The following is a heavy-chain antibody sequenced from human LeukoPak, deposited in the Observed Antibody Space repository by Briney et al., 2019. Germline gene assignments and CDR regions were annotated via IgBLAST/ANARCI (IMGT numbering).Heavy chain of an antibody. CDR1: GFTFSTYW. D-gene: IGHD3-10*01. J-gene: IGHJ4*02. V-gene: IGHV3-7*03. CDR2: IKQDGSEK. CDR3: AKDTELGITMVRGVINYFDY. Sequence: GGSLRLSCAASGFTFSTYWMSWVRQAPGKGLEWVANIKQDGSEKYYVDSVKGRFTISRDNAKNSLYLQMNSLRAEDMALYYCAKDTELGITMVRGVINYFDYWGQGTLVTVSS.